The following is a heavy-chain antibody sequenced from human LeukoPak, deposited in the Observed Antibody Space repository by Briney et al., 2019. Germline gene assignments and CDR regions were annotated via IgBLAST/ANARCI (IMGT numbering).Heavy chain of an antibody. V-gene: IGHV4-39*07. CDR2: IHYDGNT. CDR1: GGSISSSTYS. CDR3: ARTYCSSTSCYNYFDY. J-gene: IGHJ4*02. D-gene: IGHD2-2*02. Sequence: SETLSLTCTVSGGSISSSTYSWTWIRQPPGKGLEWIGSIHYDGNTYYKPSLKSRVTIPVDTSKNQFSLKLSSVTAADTAVYYCARTYCSSTSCYNYFDYWGQGTLVTVSS.